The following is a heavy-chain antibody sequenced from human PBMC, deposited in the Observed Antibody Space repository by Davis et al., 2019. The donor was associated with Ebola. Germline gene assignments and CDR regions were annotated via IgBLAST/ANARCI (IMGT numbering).Heavy chain of an antibody. CDR1: GCTFSSYS. CDR2: ISSSSSTI. CDR3: AREYQQQLVYFDY. J-gene: IGHJ4*02. Sequence: GESLKISCAASGCTFSSYSMNWVRQAPGKGLEGVSYISSSSSTIYYADSVKGRFTISRDNAKNSLYLQMNSLRDEDTAVYYCAREYQQQLVYFDYWGQGTLVTVSS. D-gene: IGHD6-13*01. V-gene: IGHV3-48*02.